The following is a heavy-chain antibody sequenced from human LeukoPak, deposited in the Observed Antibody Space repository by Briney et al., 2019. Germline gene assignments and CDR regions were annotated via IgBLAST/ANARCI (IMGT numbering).Heavy chain of an antibody. CDR1: GFTFSSYE. Sequence: GGSLRLSCAASGFTFSSYEMNWVRQAPGKGLEWVSAISGSGGSTYYADSVKGWFTISRDNSKNTLYLQMNSLRAEDTAVYYCAKVGYSSGWSSGYYYYYGMDVWGKGTTVTVSS. CDR3: AKVGYSSGWSSGYYYYYGMDV. CDR2: ISGSGGST. V-gene: IGHV3-23*01. J-gene: IGHJ6*04. D-gene: IGHD6-19*01.